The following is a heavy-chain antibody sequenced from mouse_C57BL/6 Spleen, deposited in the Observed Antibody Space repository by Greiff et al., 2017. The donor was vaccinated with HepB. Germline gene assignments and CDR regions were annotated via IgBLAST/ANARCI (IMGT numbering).Heavy chain of an antibody. CDR2: ISDGGSYT. J-gene: IGHJ4*01. D-gene: IGHD1-1*01. V-gene: IGHV5-4*03. CDR1: GFTFSSYA. CDR3: ASSYYYGPHYYAMDY. Sequence: EVNLVESGGGLVKPGGSLKPSCAASGFTFSSYAMSWVRQTPEKRLEWVATISDGGSYTYYPDNVKGRFTITRDNAKNNLYLQMSHLKSEDTAMYYWASSYYYGPHYYAMDYWGQGTSVTVAS.